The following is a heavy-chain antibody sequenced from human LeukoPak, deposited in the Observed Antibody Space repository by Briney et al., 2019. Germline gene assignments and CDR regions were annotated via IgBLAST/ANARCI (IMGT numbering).Heavy chain of an antibody. Sequence: PSETLSLTCAVYGGSFSGYYWSWIRQPPGKGLEWSGEINHSGSTNYNPSLKSRVTISVDTSKNQFSLKLSSVTAADTAVYYCARGAAIAQWLGSFDYWGQGTLVTVSS. D-gene: IGHD6-19*01. CDR1: GGSFSGYY. CDR2: INHSGST. V-gene: IGHV4-34*01. J-gene: IGHJ4*02. CDR3: ARGAAIAQWLGSFDY.